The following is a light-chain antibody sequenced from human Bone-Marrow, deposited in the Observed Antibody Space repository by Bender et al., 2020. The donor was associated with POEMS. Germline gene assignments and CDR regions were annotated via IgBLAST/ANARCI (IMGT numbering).Light chain of an antibody. CDR2: DVS. V-gene: IGLV2-14*03. CDR1: SSDVGGYNY. Sequence: QSALTQPASVSGSPGQSITISCAGISSDVGGYNYVSWYQQHPGKAPKLMIYDVSNRPSGVSNRFSGSKSGNTASLIISGLQAEDEADYYCSSYISSSSLWVFGGGTKLTVL. J-gene: IGLJ3*02. CDR3: SSYISSSSLWV.